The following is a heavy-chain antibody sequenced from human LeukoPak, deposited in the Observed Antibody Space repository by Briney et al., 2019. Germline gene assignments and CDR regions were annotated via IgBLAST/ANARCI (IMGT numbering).Heavy chain of an antibody. CDR3: ASLPRYDNGSA. V-gene: IGHV4-4*09. CDR1: GGSISSYY. J-gene: IGHJ5*02. D-gene: IGHD5-12*01. CDR2: IYTSGST. Sequence: SETLSLTCTVSGGSISSYYWSWVRQPPGEGLEWIGYIYTSGSTNYNPSLKSRLTISVDTSKNQFSLKLNSVTAADTAVYYCASLPRYDNGSAWGQGTLVTVSS.